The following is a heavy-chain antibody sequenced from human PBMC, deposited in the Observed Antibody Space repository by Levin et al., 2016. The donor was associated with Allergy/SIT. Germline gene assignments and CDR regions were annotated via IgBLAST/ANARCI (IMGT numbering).Heavy chain of an antibody. CDR2: INTYQGET. CDR3: ARGLVEVSTSLSDYLDV. Sequence: ASVKVSCKTSGYPFTSYGITWVRQAPGQGLEWVGWINTYQGETNYGQTSHAQKFKDRVTMTIDTSTTTAYMELKSLRSDDTAIYFCARGLVEVSTSLSDYLDVWGQGTVVTVSS. J-gene: IGHJ4*02. D-gene: IGHD5-24*01. CDR1: GYPFTSYG. V-gene: IGHV1-18*01.